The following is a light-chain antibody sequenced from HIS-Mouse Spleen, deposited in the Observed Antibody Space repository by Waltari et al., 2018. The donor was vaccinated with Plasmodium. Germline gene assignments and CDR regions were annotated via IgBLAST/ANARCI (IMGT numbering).Light chain of an antibody. CDR1: AFPKKY. J-gene: IGLJ3*02. CDR3: YSTDSSGNHRV. V-gene: IGLV3-10*01. Sequence: SYELTQPPSVSVSPGQTARIPCSGDAFPKKYAYWYQQKSGQAPVLVIYEESKRPSGIPERFSGSSSGTMATLTISGAQVEDEADYYCYSTDSSGNHRVFGGGTKLTVL. CDR2: EES.